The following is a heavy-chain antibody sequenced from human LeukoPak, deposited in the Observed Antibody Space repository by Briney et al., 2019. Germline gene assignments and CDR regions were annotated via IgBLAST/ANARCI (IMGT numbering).Heavy chain of an antibody. V-gene: IGHV1-69*04. CDR2: IIPILGIA. J-gene: IGHJ4*02. Sequence: GASVKVSCKASGGTFSSYAISWGRQAPGQGLEWMGRIIPILGIANYAQKFQGRVTITADKSTSTAYMELSSLRSEDTAVYYCARGEYDILTGSQYYFDYWGQGTLVTVSS. CDR1: GGTFSSYA. D-gene: IGHD3-9*01. CDR3: ARGEYDILTGSQYYFDY.